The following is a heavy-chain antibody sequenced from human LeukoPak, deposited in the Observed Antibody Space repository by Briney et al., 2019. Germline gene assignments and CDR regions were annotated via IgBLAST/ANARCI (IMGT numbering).Heavy chain of an antibody. J-gene: IGHJ3*02. Sequence: SETLSLTCTVSGGSISSYYWSWIRQPPGKGLEWIGYIYYSGSTNYNPSLKSRVTISVDTSKNQFSLKLSSVTAADTAVYYCARMLNGDAFDIWGQGTMVTVSS. D-gene: IGHD3-16*01. CDR2: IYYSGST. V-gene: IGHV4-59*08. CDR1: GGSISSYY. CDR3: ARMLNGDAFDI.